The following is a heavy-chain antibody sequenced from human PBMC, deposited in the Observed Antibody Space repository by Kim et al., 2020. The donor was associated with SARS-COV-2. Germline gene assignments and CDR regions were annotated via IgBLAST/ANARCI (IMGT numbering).Heavy chain of an antibody. CDR1: GYTFTSYY. D-gene: IGHD2-8*01. J-gene: IGHJ6*02. Sequence: ASVKVSCKASGYTFTSYYMHWVRQAPGQGLEWMGIINPSGGSTSYAQKFQGRVTMTRDTSTSTVYMELSSLRSEDTAVYYCARSRRDIVLMVYATDYYGMDVWGQGTTVTVSS. CDR2: INPSGGST. V-gene: IGHV1-46*01. CDR3: ARSRRDIVLMVYATDYYGMDV.